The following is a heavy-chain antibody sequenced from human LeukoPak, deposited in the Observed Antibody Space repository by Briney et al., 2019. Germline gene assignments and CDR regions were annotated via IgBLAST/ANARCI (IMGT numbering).Heavy chain of an antibody. J-gene: IGHJ3*02. CDR2: IYYSGST. Sequence: SETLSLTCTVSGGSISSYYWSWIRQPPGKGLEWIGYIYYSGSTNYNPSLKSRVTISVDTSKNQSSLKLSSVTAAGTAVYYCAKRSHYYDSSGYYYSFDIWGQGTMVTVSS. CDR1: GGSISSYY. V-gene: IGHV4-59*08. CDR3: AKRSHYYDSSGYYYSFDI. D-gene: IGHD3-22*01.